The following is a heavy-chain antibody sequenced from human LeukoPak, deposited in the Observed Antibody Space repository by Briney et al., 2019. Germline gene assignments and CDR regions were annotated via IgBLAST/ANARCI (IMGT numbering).Heavy chain of an antibody. V-gene: IGHV3-53*01. CDR2: IYSDNT. CDR3: ARRAGAYSHPYDY. J-gene: IGHJ4*02. Sequence: GGSLRLTCAASGFTVSSNSMSWVRQAPGKGLEWVSFIYSDNTHYSDSVKGRFTISRDNSKNTLYLQMNSLRAEDTAVYYCARRAGAYSHPYDYWGQGTLVTVSS. CDR1: GFTVSSNS. D-gene: IGHD4/OR15-4a*01.